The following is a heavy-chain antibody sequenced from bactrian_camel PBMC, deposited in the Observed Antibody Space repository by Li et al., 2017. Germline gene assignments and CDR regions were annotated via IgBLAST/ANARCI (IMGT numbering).Heavy chain of an antibody. V-gene: IGHV3S55*01. Sequence: HVQLVESGGGSVQAGGSLRLSCAAASGYIYSTYCLGWFRQAPGKDREGVAHIDSDGKWYAESLKGRSTISTDDANNTLDLQIDSLQPEDTAMYYCAVLSQFNHCRGVVVGIWQQYASWGQGTQVTVS. CDR2: IDSDGK. CDR1: GYIYSTYC. CDR3: AVLSQFNHCRGVVVGIWQQYAS. J-gene: IGHJ4*01. D-gene: IGHD6*01.